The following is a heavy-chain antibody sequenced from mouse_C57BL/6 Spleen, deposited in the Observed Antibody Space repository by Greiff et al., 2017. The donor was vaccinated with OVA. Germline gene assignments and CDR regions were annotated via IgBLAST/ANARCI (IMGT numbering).Heavy chain of an antibody. Sequence: QVHVKQSGAELVKPGASVKISCKASGYAFSSYWMNWVKQRPGKGLEWIGQIYPGDGDTNYNGKFKGKATLTADKSSSTAYMQLSSLTSEDSAVYFCARSGTTVVEVDYWGQGTTLTVSS. D-gene: IGHD1-1*01. CDR3: ARSGTTVVEVDY. V-gene: IGHV1-80*01. CDR1: GYAFSSYW. CDR2: IYPGDGDT. J-gene: IGHJ2*01.